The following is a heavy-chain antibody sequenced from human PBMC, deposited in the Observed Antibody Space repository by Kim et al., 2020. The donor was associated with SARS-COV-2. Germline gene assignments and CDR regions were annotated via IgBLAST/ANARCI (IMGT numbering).Heavy chain of an antibody. CDR3: TLQPSYFGWLLIPIDY. CDR2: ISGSGGST. J-gene: IGHJ4*02. D-gene: IGHD3-9*01. Sequence: GGSLRLSCAASGFTFSSYAMSWVRQAPGKGLEWVSAISGSGGSTYYADSVKGRFTISRDNSKNTLYLQMNSLRAEDTAVYYCTLQPSYFGWLLIPIDYWGQGTLVTVSS. V-gene: IGHV3-23*01. CDR1: GFTFSSYA.